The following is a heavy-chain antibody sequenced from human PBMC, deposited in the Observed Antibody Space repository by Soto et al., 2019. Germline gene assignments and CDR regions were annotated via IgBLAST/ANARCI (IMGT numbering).Heavy chain of an antibody. CDR1: GFTFSSYA. V-gene: IGHV3-64*01. Sequence: EVQLVESGGGLVQPGGSLRLSFAASGFTFSSYAMHWVRQAPGKGLEYVSVISSNGGSTDYANSVKGRFTISRDNSKNTLYLQMGSLRAEDMAVYYCARAFGYAFDIWGQGTMVTVSS. D-gene: IGHD3-10*01. J-gene: IGHJ3*02. CDR3: ARAFGYAFDI. CDR2: ISSNGGST.